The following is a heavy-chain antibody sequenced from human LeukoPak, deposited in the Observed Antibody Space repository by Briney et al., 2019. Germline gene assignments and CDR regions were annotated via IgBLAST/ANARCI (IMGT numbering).Heavy chain of an antibody. D-gene: IGHD3-22*01. CDR3: AREVYGSSGRYYYYYMDV. J-gene: IGHJ6*03. Sequence: KPSETLSLTCSVSGYSISSGYYWGWIRQPPGKGLEWIGSIYHSGSTYYNPSLKSRVTISVDTSKNQVSLKPSSVTAADTAVYYCAREVYGSSGRYYYYYMDVWGKGATVTVSS. CDR1: GYSISSGYY. V-gene: IGHV4-38-2*02. CDR2: IYHSGST.